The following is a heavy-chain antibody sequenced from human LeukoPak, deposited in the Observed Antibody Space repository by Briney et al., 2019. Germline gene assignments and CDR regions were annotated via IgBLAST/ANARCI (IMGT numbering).Heavy chain of an antibody. CDR3: ARMLWQQPYYFDY. CDR2: VYYSGTT. V-gene: IGHV4-59*01. CDR1: GGYISNYF. D-gene: IGHD6-13*01. Sequence: SETLSLTCTVSGGYISNYFWTWIRQPPGKGLDWIGYVYYSGTTSYNPSLKSRVTISVDTSKNQFSLKLSSVTAADTARYYCARMLWQQPYYFDYWGQGPLVTVSS. J-gene: IGHJ4*02.